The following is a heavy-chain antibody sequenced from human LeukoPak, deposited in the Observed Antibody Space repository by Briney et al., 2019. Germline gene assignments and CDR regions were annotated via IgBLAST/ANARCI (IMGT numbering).Heavy chain of an antibody. J-gene: IGHJ4*02. V-gene: IGHV1-18*01. D-gene: IGHD5-18*01. Sequence: GASAKVSCKASGYTFRSHGISWVRQAPGQGLEWMGWISGYNGNTKYAQKVQDRVTMTTDTSTSTAYMELRSLRPDDTAVYYCARDVDSSMVLFDYWGQGTLVTVSS. CDR2: ISGYNGNT. CDR3: ARDVDSSMVLFDY. CDR1: GYTFRSHG.